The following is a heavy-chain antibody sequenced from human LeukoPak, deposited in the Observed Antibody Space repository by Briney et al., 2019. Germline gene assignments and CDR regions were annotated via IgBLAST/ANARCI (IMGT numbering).Heavy chain of an antibody. Sequence: SVKVSCKASGGTFSSYAISWVRQAPGQGLEWMGGIIPIFGTANYAQKFQGRVTITADKSTSTAYMELSSLRAEDTALYYCAKLLTGRTYYYYYMDVWGKGTTVTISS. V-gene: IGHV1-69*06. D-gene: IGHD3-9*01. CDR1: GGTFSSYA. CDR2: IIPIFGTA. J-gene: IGHJ6*03. CDR3: AKLLTGRTYYYYYMDV.